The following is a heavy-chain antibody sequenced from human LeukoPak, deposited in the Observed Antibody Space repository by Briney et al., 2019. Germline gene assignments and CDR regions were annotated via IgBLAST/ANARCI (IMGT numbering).Heavy chain of an antibody. CDR3: AKAPRGYENYFDY. V-gene: IGHV3-23*01. CDR2: ISGSGVGI. Sequence: PGGSLRLSCAASGFTFSSYAMSWVRQAPGKGLEWVSTISGSGVGIYYADSVKGRFAISRDNSKNTMSLQMDSLRAEDTAVYYCAKAPRGYENYFDYWGQGTLVTVSS. D-gene: IGHD5-12*01. CDR1: GFTFSSYA. J-gene: IGHJ4*02.